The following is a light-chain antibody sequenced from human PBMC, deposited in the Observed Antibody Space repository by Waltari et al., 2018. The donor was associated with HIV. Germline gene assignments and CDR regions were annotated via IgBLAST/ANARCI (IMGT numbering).Light chain of an antibody. CDR2: GKN. Sequence: SSELTQDPAVSVALGQTVRITCQGDSLRSYYASWYQQKPGQAPVLVIYGKNNRPSVIPDRFSGSSSGNTASLTITGAQAEDDADYYCNSRDSSGNHWVFGGGTKLTVL. CDR1: SLRSYY. CDR3: NSRDSSGNHWV. J-gene: IGLJ3*02. V-gene: IGLV3-19*01.